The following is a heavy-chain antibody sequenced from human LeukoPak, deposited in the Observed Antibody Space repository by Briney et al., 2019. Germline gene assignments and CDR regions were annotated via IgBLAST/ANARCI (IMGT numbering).Heavy chain of an antibody. Sequence: PGGSLRLSCAASGFTFSRFAINWVRQAPGKGLEWVSGISYNGGSRFYADSVKGRFTISRDNSKNTVFLQMNGLRGGDTAVYYCAKASELGDYPNYYYYGMDVWGQGTTVTVSS. V-gene: IGHV3-23*01. D-gene: IGHD1-14*01. CDR2: ISYNGGSR. J-gene: IGHJ6*02. CDR3: AKASELGDYPNYYYYGMDV. CDR1: GFTFSRFA.